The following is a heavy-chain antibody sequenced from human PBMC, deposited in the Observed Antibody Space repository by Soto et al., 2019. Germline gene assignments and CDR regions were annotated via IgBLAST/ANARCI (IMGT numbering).Heavy chain of an antibody. CDR2: MNPNSGNT. CDR3: ARMGAVAGNFMGY. J-gene: IGHJ4*02. Sequence: QVQLGQSGAEVKKPGASVKVSCKASGYTFTSYDINWVRQATGQGLEWMGWMNPNSGNTGYAQKFQGRVTITRNTSISTAYMELSSVRSEDRAVYYCARMGAVAGNFMGYWGQGTLVTVSS. CDR1: GYTFTSYD. D-gene: IGHD6-19*01. V-gene: IGHV1-8*01.